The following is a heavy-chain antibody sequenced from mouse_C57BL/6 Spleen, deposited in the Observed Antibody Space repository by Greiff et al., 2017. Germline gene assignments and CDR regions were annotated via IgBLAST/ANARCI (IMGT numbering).Heavy chain of an antibody. Sequence: EVKLMVSGGGLVKPGGSLKLSCAASGFTFCDYGMHWARQAPEKGLVWVAYISSGSSTIYYADPVKGRFTISRDNAKNTLFLKMTSLRSEDTAMYYCARRILSETDYYAIDYWGQGTSVTVSS. CDR3: ARRILSETDYYAIDY. V-gene: IGHV5-17*01. J-gene: IGHJ4*01. CDR1: GFTFCDYG. CDR2: ISSGSSTI.